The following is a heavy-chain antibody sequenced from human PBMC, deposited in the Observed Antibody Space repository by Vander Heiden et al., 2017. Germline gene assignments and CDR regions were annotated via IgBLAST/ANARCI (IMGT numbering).Heavy chain of an antibody. CDR3: SRGTDPYFDY. CDR2: MSSDGNHK. V-gene: IGHV3-30-3*01. CDR1: GFTLSDCA. Sequence: QGQLVESGGGVVQPGGSLTLPCAPSGFTLSDCAVHWVRQAPGKGLEWVATMSSDGNHKDYADSVKGRFTISRDLSQNTLYLQMNSLRVEDTAIFYCSRGTDPYFDYWGQGTLVSVSS. J-gene: IGHJ4*02.